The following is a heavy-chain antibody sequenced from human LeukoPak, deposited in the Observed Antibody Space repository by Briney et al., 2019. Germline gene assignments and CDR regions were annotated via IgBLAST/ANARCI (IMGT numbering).Heavy chain of an antibody. J-gene: IGHJ4*02. CDR3: ARSVALAAAGNGLDY. CDR1: GYTFTSYG. V-gene: IGHV1-46*01. D-gene: IGHD6-13*01. CDR2: INPSGGST. Sequence: ASVKVSCKASGYTFTSYGISWVRQAPGQGLEWMGIINPSGGSTSYAQKFQGRVTMTRDTSTSTVYMELSSLRSEDTAVYYCARSVALAAAGNGLDYWGQGTLVTVSS.